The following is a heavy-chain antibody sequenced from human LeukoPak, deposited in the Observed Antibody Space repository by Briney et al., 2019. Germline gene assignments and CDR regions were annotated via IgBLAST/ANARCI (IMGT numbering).Heavy chain of an antibody. CDR2: INPSGGST. Sequence: ASVKVSCKASGYTFPSYYIHWVRQAPGQGLEWVGIINPSGGSTSYAQKFQGRVTMTRDTSTSTVYMELSSLRSEDTAVYYCARDYGGVRGVIITSVWFDPWGQGTLVTVSS. D-gene: IGHD3-10*01. J-gene: IGHJ5*02. V-gene: IGHV1-46*01. CDR3: ARDYGGVRGVIITSVWFDP. CDR1: GYTFPSYY.